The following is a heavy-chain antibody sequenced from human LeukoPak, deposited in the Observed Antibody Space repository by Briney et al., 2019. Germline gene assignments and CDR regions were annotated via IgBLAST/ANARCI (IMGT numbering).Heavy chain of an antibody. J-gene: IGHJ3*02. CDR2: IYYTGST. CDR3: ARDSAAASGYNGAFDI. CDR1: GGSISSSRYY. Sequence: SETLSLTCTVSGGSISSSRYYWGWIRQPPGKGLEWIGNIYYTGSTYYNPSLNSLFTKSLDTPKNQFSLKVSSVTAADTAVYFCARDSAAASGYNGAFDIWGQGTMVTVSS. V-gene: IGHV4-39*07. D-gene: IGHD5-12*01.